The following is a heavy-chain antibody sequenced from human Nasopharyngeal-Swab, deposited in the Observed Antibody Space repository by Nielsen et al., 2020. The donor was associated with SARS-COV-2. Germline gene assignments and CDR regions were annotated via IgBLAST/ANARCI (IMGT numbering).Heavy chain of an antibody. V-gene: IGHV1-2*02. J-gene: IGHJ4*02. CDR3: ARAPEMATIMGDF. D-gene: IGHD5-24*01. Sequence: WVRQAPGQGLEWMGWINPNSGGTNYARKFQGRVTMTRDTSINTAYMELSRLRSDDTAVYYCARAPEMATIMGDFWGQGTQVTVSS. CDR2: INPNSGGT.